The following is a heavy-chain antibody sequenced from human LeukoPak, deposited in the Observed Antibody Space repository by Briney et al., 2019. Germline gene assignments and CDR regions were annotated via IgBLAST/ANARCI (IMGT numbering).Heavy chain of an antibody. J-gene: IGHJ4*02. D-gene: IGHD5-18*01. CDR1: GYTFSSSY. V-gene: IGHV1-46*01. CDR2: ITPSGGST. CDR3: ARAVTHFDY. Sequence: GASVKVSCKASGYTFSSSYIHWVRQAPGQGLEWMGIITPSGGSTTYAQKFQGRVTMTRDTYTSTVHMELSSLRSEDTAVYFCARAVTHFDYWGQGTLVTVSS.